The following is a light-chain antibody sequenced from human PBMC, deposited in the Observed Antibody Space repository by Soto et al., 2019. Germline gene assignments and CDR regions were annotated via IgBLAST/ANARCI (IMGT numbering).Light chain of an antibody. CDR3: CSYAGSYTFV. CDR1: SSDVGKYDY. Sequence: QSVLTQPPSASGSPGQSVTISCTGTSSDVGKYDYVSWFQHHPGKAPKLIIYEVSKRPSGVPDRFSGSKSGSTASLTISGLQAEDEADYYCCSYAGSYTFVFGTGTKVTVL. CDR2: EVS. J-gene: IGLJ1*01. V-gene: IGLV2-8*01.